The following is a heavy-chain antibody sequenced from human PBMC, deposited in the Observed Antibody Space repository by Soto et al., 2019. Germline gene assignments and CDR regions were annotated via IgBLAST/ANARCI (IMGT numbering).Heavy chain of an antibody. CDR2: IYYSGST. J-gene: IGHJ6*02. V-gene: IGHV4-31*03. CDR1: GGSISSGGYY. Sequence: SETLSLTCTVSGGSISSGGYYWSWIRQHPGKGLEWIGYIYYSGSTYYNPSLKSRVTISVDTSKNQFSLKLSSVTAADTAVYYCARVIEDRSRGDYYYGMDVWGQGTTVTVSS. D-gene: IGHD2-2*01. CDR3: ARVIEDRSRGDYYYGMDV.